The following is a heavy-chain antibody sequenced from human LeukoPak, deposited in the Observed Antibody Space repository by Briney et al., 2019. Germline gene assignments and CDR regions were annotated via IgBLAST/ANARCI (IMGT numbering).Heavy chain of an antibody. V-gene: IGHV3-23*01. D-gene: IGHD6-6*01. Sequence: GGSLRLSCAASGFTFSSYAMSWVRQAPGKGLEWVSGISGSGDNTYYADSVKGRFTISRDNSKNTLYVQVNSLGTEDTAAYYCAKDSIVARPSNFDYWGQGTLVTVSS. CDR1: GFTFSSYA. CDR3: AKDSIVARPSNFDY. J-gene: IGHJ4*02. CDR2: ISGSGDNT.